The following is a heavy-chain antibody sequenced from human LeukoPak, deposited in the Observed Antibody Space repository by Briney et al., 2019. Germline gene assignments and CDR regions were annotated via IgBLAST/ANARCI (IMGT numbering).Heavy chain of an antibody. D-gene: IGHD1-26*01. CDR2: IYTSGST. Sequence: KPSETLSLTCTVSGGSISSGSYYWSWIRQPAGKGLEWIGRIYTSGSTNYNPALKSRVTISVDTSKNQFSLKLSSATAADTAVYYCRAGATSPTWFDYWGQGTLVTVSS. CDR3: RAGATSPTWFDY. J-gene: IGHJ4*02. V-gene: IGHV4-61*02. CDR1: GGSISSGSYY.